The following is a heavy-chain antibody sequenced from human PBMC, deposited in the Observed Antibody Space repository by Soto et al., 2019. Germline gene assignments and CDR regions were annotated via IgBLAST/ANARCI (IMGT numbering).Heavy chain of an antibody. Sequence: NPSETLSLTCVVSGGSISSSNWWSWVRQPPGKGLEWIGEIYQSGSTNYNPSLKSRVTISVDKSKNQFSLKLSSVTAADTAVYYCARVIPTYYYYGMDVWGQGTTVTVSS. V-gene: IGHV4-4*02. CDR2: IYQSGST. CDR1: GGSISSSNW. J-gene: IGHJ6*02. CDR3: ARVIPTYYYYGMDV. D-gene: IGHD1-1*01.